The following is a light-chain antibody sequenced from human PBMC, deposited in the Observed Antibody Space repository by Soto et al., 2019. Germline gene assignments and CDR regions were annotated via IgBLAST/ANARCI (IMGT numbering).Light chain of an antibody. CDR2: VAS. CDR3: QQYNNWPLT. CDR1: QSVSSN. V-gene: IGKV3-15*01. Sequence: EIVMTQSPATLSVSPGERATLSCRASQSVSSNLAWYQQKPGQVPTLLIYVASTRATGVPARFSGSGSGTEFTLTISSLQSEDFAVYYCQQYNNWPLTFCGGIKVEIK. J-gene: IGKJ4*01.